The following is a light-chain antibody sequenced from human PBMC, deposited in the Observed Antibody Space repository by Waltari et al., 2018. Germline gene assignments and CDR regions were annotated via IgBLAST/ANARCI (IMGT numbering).Light chain of an antibody. V-gene: IGLV3-21*02. CDR2: DDR. J-gene: IGLJ3*02. CDR3: QVWESSRGV. CDR1: NIGSKS. Sequence: SYVLTQSPSVSVAPGQTAKIPCWGKNIGSKSVHWYQHKSGQAPVLVAYDDRGRPSGVPQRFAGCNSENTATLTISRGEAGDGADYYCQVWESSRGVFGGGTNLTVL.